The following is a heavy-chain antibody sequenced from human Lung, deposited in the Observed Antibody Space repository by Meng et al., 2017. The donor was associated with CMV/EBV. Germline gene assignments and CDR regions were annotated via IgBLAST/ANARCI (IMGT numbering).Heavy chain of an antibody. V-gene: IGHV3-30*04. J-gene: IGHJ6*02. CDR2: ISYDGSNK. Sequence: GESLKISCAASGFTFSSYDMHWVRQAPGKGLEWVAIISYDGSNKYYADSVKGRFTISRDNSKSTLYLQMNSLRAEDTAVYYCARSLMVRGIIITVDYYYGMDVWGQGXTVTVSS. D-gene: IGHD3-10*01. CDR3: ARSLMVRGIIITVDYYYGMDV. CDR1: GFTFSSYD.